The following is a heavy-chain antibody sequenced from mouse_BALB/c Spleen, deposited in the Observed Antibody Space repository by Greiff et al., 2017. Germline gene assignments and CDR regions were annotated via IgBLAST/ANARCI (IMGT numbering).Heavy chain of an antibody. Sequence: VQLQQSGAELARPGASVKLSCKASGYTFTDYYINWVKQRTGQGLEWIGEIYPGSGNTYYNEKFKGKATLTADKSSSTAYMQLSSLTSEDSAVYFCARYRGSVYYYAMDYWGKGTSVTVSS. D-gene: IGHD1-1*01. CDR3: ARYRGSVYYYAMDY. CDR2: IYPGSGNT. J-gene: IGHJ4*01. CDR1: GYTFTDYY. V-gene: IGHV1-77*01.